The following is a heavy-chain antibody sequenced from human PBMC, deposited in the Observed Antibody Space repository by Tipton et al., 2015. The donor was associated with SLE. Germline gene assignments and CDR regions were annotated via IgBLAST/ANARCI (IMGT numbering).Heavy chain of an antibody. V-gene: IGHV4-34*01. J-gene: IGHJ4*02. Sequence: TLSLTCAVYNGSFSDYYWTWVRQPPGKGLEWLGEIHRSGNTNYNPSLKSRLTMSIDTSKSQFSLRLSSVTAADTAVYYCAGLRAWGMSYWGQGTLVSVSS. CDR2: IHRSGNT. D-gene: IGHD5-12*01. CDR1: NGSFSDYY. CDR3: AGLRAWGMSY.